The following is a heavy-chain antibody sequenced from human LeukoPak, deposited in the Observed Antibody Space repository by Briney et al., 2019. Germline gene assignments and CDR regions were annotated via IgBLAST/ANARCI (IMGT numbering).Heavy chain of an antibody. J-gene: IGHJ4*02. D-gene: IGHD3-22*01. Sequence: PSETLSLTCTVSGGSISSYYWSWIRQPPGKGLEWIGYIYYSVSTNYNPSLKSRVTISVDTSKNQFSLKLSSVTAADTAVYYCAVSGYPSDYWGQGTLVTVSS. CDR2: IYYSVST. CDR3: AVSGYPSDY. V-gene: IGHV4-59*01. CDR1: GGSISSYY.